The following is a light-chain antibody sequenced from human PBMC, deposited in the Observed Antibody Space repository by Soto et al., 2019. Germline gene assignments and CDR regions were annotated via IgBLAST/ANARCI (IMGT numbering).Light chain of an antibody. CDR1: ESLVHSDGNTY. V-gene: IGKV2-30*02. Sequence: DVVMTQSPLSLPVTLGQPASISCRSSESLVHSDGNTYLNWFQQWPGQSPRRLIYRVSNRDSGAQGRCRGSGSCADVTLKISRVESEDVGVYYCMQGAHWPRTFGQGTKVEI. CDR2: RVS. J-gene: IGKJ1*01. CDR3: MQGAHWPRT.